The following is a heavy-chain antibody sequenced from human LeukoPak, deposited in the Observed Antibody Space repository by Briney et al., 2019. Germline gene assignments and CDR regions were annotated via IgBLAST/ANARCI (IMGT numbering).Heavy chain of an antibody. CDR2: IDSSGST. V-gene: IGHV4-4*07. CDR3: ARESRSYSGFDFGRWVDP. J-gene: IGHJ5*02. D-gene: IGHD5-12*01. Sequence: SETLSLTCTVSGGSISGHYWSWLRQPAGKGPEWIGRIDSSGSTSYSPSFMTRVTISVDNSKNQFSLKLRSVNAADTAVYYCARESRSYSGFDFGRWVDPWGQGTLVIVSS. CDR1: GGSISGHY.